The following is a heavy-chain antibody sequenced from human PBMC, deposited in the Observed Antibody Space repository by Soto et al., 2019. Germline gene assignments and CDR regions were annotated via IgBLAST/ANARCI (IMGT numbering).Heavy chain of an antibody. CDR3: AHRPAFLSWFDP. V-gene: IGHV2-5*02. Sequence: QITLKESGPTLVKPTQTLTLTCTFSGFSLSTSGVGVGWIRQPPGKALEWLALIYWDDDKRYSPSLKRRLTITKDTSKNQVVITMTNMAPVDTATYYCAHRPAFLSWFDPWGQGTLVTVSS. J-gene: IGHJ5*02. CDR2: IYWDDDK. CDR1: GFSLSTSGVG. D-gene: IGHD6-25*01.